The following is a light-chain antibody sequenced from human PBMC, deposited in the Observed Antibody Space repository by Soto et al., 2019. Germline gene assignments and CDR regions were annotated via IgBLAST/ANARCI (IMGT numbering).Light chain of an antibody. CDR2: AAS. V-gene: IGKV1-9*01. Sequence: DIQLAESPSFLSASVGDRVTITCRASQGISSYLAWYQQKPGKAPKLLIYAASTLQSGVPSRFSGSGSGTEFTLTISSLQPEDFATYYCQHLNSYPSITFGQGTRLE. CDR3: QHLNSYPSIT. CDR1: QGISSY. J-gene: IGKJ5*01.